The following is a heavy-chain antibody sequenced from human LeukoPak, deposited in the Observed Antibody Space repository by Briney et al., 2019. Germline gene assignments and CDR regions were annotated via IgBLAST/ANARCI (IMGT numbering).Heavy chain of an antibody. CDR1: GFTFGSFA. CDR2: ISGSGGSS. V-gene: IGHV3-23*01. CDR3: ARGLVPAASYAFDI. J-gene: IGHJ3*02. Sequence: GGSLRLSCAASGFTFGSFALSWVRQTPGKGLEWVSAISGSGGSSYYADSVKARFTISRDISKNTLYLQMNSLRVDDTAVYYCARGLVPAASYAFDIWGQGTMVTVSS. D-gene: IGHD2-2*01.